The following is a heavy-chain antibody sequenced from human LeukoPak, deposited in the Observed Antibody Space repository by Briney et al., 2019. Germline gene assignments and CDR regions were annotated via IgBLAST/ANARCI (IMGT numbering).Heavy chain of an antibody. CDR2: ISNSGHII. Sequence: PGGSLRLSCAASGFNFSSYEMNWVRQAPGKGLEWVSYISNSGHIIYYADSVKGRFTISRDNAKNSLYLQMNSLRAEDTAVYYCASGTQSDYWGQGTLVTVSS. V-gene: IGHV3-48*03. D-gene: IGHD1-14*01. CDR1: GFNFSSYE. CDR3: ASGTQSDY. J-gene: IGHJ4*02.